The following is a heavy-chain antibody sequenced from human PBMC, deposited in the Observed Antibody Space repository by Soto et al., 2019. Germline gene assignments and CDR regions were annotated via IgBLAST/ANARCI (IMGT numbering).Heavy chain of an antibody. CDR2: FHYSGIS. J-gene: IGHJ4*02. CDR3: ARGASNWQYFDY. CDR1: YASIRGYY. V-gene: IGHV4-59*01. D-gene: IGHD4-4*01. Sequence: SETLSLTCTVSYASIRGYYWSWIRQPPGKGLEWIGYFHYSGISNYNSSLKSRVTMSLDTSKNQFSLKLSSVSAADTAIYYCARGASNWQYFDYWGQGALVTAPQ.